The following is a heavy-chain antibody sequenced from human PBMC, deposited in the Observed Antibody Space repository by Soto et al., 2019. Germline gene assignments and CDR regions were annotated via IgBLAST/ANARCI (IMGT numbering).Heavy chain of an antibody. CDR3: ARPRSDSSRWTHFQRHDAFDI. CDR1: GFTFSSYW. CDR2: INSDGSST. J-gene: IGHJ3*02. V-gene: IGHV3-74*01. D-gene: IGHD6-13*01. Sequence: PGGSLRLSCAASGFTFSSYWMHWVRQAPGKGLVWVSRINSDGSSTSYADSVKGRFTISRDNAKNTLYLQMNSLRAEGTAVYYCARPRSDSSRWTHFQRHDAFDIWGQGTMVTVSS.